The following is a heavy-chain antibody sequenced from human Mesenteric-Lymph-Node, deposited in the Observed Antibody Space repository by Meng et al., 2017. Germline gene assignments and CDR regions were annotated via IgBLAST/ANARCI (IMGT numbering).Heavy chain of an antibody. J-gene: IGHJ6*02. V-gene: IGHV4-39*07. Sequence: SETLSLTCTVSGGSISSSSYYWGWIRQPPGKGLEWIGSIYYSGSTYYNPSLKSRVTISVDTSKNQFSLKLSSVTAADTAVYYCARAHLRRGPGHYYYYGMDVWGQGTTVTVSS. D-gene: IGHD1-14*01. CDR3: ARAHLRRGPGHYYYYGMDV. CDR2: IYYSGST. CDR1: GGSISSSSYY.